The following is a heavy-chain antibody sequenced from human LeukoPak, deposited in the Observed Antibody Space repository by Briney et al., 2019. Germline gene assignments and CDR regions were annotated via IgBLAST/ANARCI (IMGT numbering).Heavy chain of an antibody. CDR3: ATKRDGFTL. CDR2: ITASGRDT. J-gene: IGHJ4*02. Sequence: PGGSLRLSCAASGFTFSSYAMTWVRQAPGKGPEWISAITASGRDTYYADSAKGRVTISRDNSNNMLFLQMNSLRAEDTALYYCATKRDGFTLWGQGTQVTVSS. D-gene: IGHD5-24*01. V-gene: IGHV3-23*01. CDR1: GFTFSSYA.